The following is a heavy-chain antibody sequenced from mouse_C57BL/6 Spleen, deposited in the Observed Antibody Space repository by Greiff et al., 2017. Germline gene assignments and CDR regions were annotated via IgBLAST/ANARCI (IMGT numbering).Heavy chain of an antibody. D-gene: IGHD2-2*01. J-gene: IGHJ4*01. CDR1: GFTFTDYY. CDR3: ARYHYGYDEGARDY. CDR2: IRNKANGYTT. Sequence: EVHLVESGGGLVQPGGSLSFSCAASGFTFTDYYMSWVRQPPGKALEWLGFIRNKANGYTTECSASVKGRFTISRDNSQSILYLQINALKAEGSATYYSARYHYGYDEGARDYWGQGTSVTGSS. V-gene: IGHV7-3*01.